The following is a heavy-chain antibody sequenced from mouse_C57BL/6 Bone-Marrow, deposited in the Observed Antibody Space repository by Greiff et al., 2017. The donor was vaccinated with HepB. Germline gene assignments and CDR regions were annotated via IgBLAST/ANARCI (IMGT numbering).Heavy chain of an antibody. J-gene: IGHJ2*01. D-gene: IGHD2-14*01. V-gene: IGHV1-54*01. CDR2: INPGSGGT. Sequence: QVQLQQSGAELVRPGTSVKVSCKASGYAFTNYLIEWVKQRPGQGLEWIGVINPGSGGTNYNEKFKGKATLTADKSSSTAYMQLSSLTSEDSAVYFCARCGVLRYFDYWGQGTTLTVSS. CDR1: GYAFTNYL. CDR3: ARCGVLRYFDY.